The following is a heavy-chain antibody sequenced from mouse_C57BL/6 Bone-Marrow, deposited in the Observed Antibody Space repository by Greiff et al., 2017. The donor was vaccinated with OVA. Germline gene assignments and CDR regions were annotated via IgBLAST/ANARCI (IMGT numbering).Heavy chain of an antibody. V-gene: IGHV1-39*01. CDR3: ARGGEITTVVATDFDY. J-gene: IGHJ2*01. Sequence: VQLKQSGPELVKPGASVKISCKASGYSFTDYNMNWVKQSNGKSLEWIGVINPNYGTTSYNQKFKGKATLTVDQSSSTAYMQLNSLTSEDSAVYYCARGGEITTVVATDFDYWGQGTTLTVSS. CDR1: GYSFTDYN. CDR2: INPNYGTT. D-gene: IGHD1-1*01.